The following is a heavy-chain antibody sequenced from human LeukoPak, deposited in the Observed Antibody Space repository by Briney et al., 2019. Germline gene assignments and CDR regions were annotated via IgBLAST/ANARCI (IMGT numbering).Heavy chain of an antibody. D-gene: IGHD6-19*01. CDR1: GFTFDDYA. V-gene: IGHV3-9*01. Sequence: PGGSLRLSCAASGFTFDDYAMHWVRQAPGKGLEWVSGISWNSGSIGYADPVKGRFTISRDNAKNSLYLQMNSLRAEDTALYYCAKDLQQWLVRSAFDIWGQGTMVTASS. CDR2: ISWNSGSI. J-gene: IGHJ3*02. CDR3: AKDLQQWLVRSAFDI.